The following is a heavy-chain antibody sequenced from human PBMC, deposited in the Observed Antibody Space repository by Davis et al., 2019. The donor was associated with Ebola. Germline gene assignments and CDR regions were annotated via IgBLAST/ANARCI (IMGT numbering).Heavy chain of an antibody. CDR2: INHSGST. CDR1: GGSVSSGSYY. Sequence: SETLSLTCTVSGGSVSSGSYYWSWIRQPPGKGLEWIGEINHSGSTNYNPSLKSRVTISVDTSKNQFSLKLSSVTAADTAVYYCARGPSVAGLDYWGQGTLVTVSS. CDR3: ARGPSVAGLDY. D-gene: IGHD6-19*01. V-gene: IGHV4-39*07. J-gene: IGHJ4*02.